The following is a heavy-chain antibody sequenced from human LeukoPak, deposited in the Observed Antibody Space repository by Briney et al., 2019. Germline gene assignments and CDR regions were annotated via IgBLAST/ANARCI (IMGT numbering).Heavy chain of an antibody. D-gene: IGHD2-2*01. CDR3: ARSSCTSTSCYRSYYYFGLDV. CDR2: INHSGST. CDR1: GGSFSVYY. V-gene: IGHV4-34*10. Sequence: KPSETLSLTCAISGGSFSVYYWTWIRLAPGKGLEWIGEINHSGSTDCNPSLESRITMSVDTSKNQFSLKLSSVTAADTAVYYCARSSCTSTSCYRSYYYFGLDVWGQGTTVTVSS. J-gene: IGHJ6*02.